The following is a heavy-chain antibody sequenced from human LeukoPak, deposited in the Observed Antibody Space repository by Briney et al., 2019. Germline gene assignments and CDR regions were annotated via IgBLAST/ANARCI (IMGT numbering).Heavy chain of an antibody. J-gene: IGHJ3*02. CDR1: GYTFTGYY. Sequence: GASVKVSCKASGYTFTGYYMHWVRQAPGQGLEWMGRIIPIFGTANYAQKFQGRVTITTDESTSTAYMELSSLRFEDTAVYYCATPSWNDELGAFDIWGQGTMVTVSS. D-gene: IGHD1-1*01. V-gene: IGHV1-69*05. CDR2: IIPIFGTA. CDR3: ATPSWNDELGAFDI.